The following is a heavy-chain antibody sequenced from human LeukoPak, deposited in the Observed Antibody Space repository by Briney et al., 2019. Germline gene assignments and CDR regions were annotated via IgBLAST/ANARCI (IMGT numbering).Heavy chain of an antibody. D-gene: IGHD3-10*01. Sequence: QTGRSLRLSRSPSALTVSSYAMDWVRQAPGNGLEWVAFISYGGSNKYYADSVKGRFTISRDNSKNTLYLQMNSLRAEDTAVYYCARDLSGSGSYYNWFDPWGQGTLVTVSS. CDR2: ISYGGSNK. CDR1: ALTVSSYA. CDR3: ARDLSGSGSYYNWFDP. J-gene: IGHJ5*02. V-gene: IGHV3-30*04.